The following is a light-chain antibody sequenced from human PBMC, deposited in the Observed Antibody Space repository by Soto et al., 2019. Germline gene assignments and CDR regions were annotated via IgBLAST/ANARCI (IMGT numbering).Light chain of an antibody. CDR3: CSYAGSVL. CDR1: SSEFENYNL. CDR2: EGS. J-gene: IGLJ2*01. Sequence: QSALTQPASVSGSPGQSITISCTGTSSEFENYNLVSWYQQHPGKAPKLMIYEGSKRPSGVSNRFSGSKSGNAASLTISGLQAEDEADYYCCSYAGSVLFGGGTKLTVL. V-gene: IGLV2-23*01.